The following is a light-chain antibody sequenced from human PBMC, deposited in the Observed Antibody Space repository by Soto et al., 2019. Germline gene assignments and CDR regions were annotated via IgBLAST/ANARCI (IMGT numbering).Light chain of an antibody. CDR2: DVN. CDR1: IDDVGAYNY. CDR3: SSYTSTYSLV. Sequence: QSVLTQPASVSGSPGQSITISCTGTIDDVGAYNYVSWYQQRPGSAPQLIMYDVNNRPSGASHRFSGSKSGHTAYLTISGLQSDDEANYHCSSYTSTYSLVFGTGTKLTVI. J-gene: IGLJ1*01. V-gene: IGLV2-14*03.